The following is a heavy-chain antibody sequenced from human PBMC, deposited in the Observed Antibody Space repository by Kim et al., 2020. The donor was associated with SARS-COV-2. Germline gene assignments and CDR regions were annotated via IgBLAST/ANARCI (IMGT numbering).Heavy chain of an antibody. Sequence: SETLSLTCTVSGGSISTFYWGWIRQPPGKGLEWIGYIYYSGSTNYNPSLKSRVTISVDTSKNQFSLKLTSVTAADTAMYYCARISTRWSPFDYWGQGTL. CDR3: ARISTRWSPFDY. J-gene: IGHJ4*02. CDR2: IYYSGST. V-gene: IGHV4-59*01. CDR1: GGSISTFY. D-gene: IGHD2-2*01.